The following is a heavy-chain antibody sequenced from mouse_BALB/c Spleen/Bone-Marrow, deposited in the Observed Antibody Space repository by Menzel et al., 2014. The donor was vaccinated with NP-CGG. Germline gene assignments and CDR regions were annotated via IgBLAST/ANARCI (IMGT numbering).Heavy chain of an antibody. Sequence: EVKVEESGGGLVKPGGSLKLSCAASGFAFSSYAMSWVRQTPEKRLEWVASISSGGSTYYPDSVKGRFTISRDNARNILYLQMSSLRSEDADMYYCAREGGTTAHYYAMDYWGQGTSVTVSS. CDR1: GFAFSSYA. D-gene: IGHD1-2*01. J-gene: IGHJ4*01. CDR2: ISSGGST. CDR3: AREGGTTAHYYAMDY. V-gene: IGHV5-6-5*01.